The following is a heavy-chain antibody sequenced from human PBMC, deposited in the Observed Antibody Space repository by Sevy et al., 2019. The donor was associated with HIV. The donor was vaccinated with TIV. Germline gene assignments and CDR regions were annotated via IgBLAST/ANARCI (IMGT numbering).Heavy chain of an antibody. CDR1: GYTLTAFA. V-gene: IGHV1-24*01. J-gene: IGHJ4*02. D-gene: IGHD3-22*01. CDR3: ATTKDYYDSSAYPVDY. Sequence: ASVKVSCKVSGYTLTAFAMHWVRQAPGKGLDWMGTFDPEDDERIYAQKFQGRVSMTEDTSADTAYMELSSLRSEDTAIYYCATTKDYYDSSAYPVDYWGQGTLVTVSS. CDR2: FDPEDDER.